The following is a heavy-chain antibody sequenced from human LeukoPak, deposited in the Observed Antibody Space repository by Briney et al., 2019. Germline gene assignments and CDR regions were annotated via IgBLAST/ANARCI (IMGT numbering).Heavy chain of an antibody. CDR2: IYYSGTT. V-gene: IGHV4-59*02. CDR1: GGSVSGYH. Sequence: SETLSLTCTVSGGSVSGYHWSWIRQPPGKGLEWIGYIYYSGTTNYNPSPKSRVTMSVDTSKNQFSLKLSSVTAADTAVYYCARGDQFAMIDFWGQGTLVTVSS. D-gene: IGHD3-22*01. J-gene: IGHJ4*02. CDR3: ARGDQFAMIDF.